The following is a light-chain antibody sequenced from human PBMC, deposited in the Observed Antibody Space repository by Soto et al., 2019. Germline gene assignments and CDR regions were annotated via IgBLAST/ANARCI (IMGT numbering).Light chain of an antibody. V-gene: IGLV2-14*01. CDR2: DVS. Sequence: QSALTQPASVSGSPGQSITISCTGTSSDVGGYNYVSWYQQHPGKAPKLMIYDVSNRPSGGSNRFSGSKSGNTASLTISGLQAEDEADYYCSSYTSSSNLGFGGGTKLTVL. CDR3: SSYTSSSNLG. J-gene: IGLJ3*02. CDR1: SSDVGGYNY.